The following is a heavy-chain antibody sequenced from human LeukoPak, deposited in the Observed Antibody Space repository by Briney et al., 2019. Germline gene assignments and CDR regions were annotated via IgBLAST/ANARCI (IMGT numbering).Heavy chain of an antibody. Sequence: SGPTLVNPTQTLTLTCTFSGFTLSTSGVGVGWIRQPPGKALEWLALIYWDDDKRYSPSLKSRLTITKDTSKNQVVLTMTNMDPVDTATYYCAHRGLRFLEWLTWFDPWGQGTLVTVSS. V-gene: IGHV2-5*02. D-gene: IGHD3-3*01. CDR2: IYWDDDK. CDR3: AHRGLRFLEWLTWFDP. J-gene: IGHJ5*02. CDR1: GFTLSTSGVG.